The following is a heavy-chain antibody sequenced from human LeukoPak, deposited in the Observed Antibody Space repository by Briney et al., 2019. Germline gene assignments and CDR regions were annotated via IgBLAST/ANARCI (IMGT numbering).Heavy chain of an antibody. D-gene: IGHD7-27*01. Sequence: GGSLRLSCAASGFTFSSYSMTWVRQAPGKGLEWVSSISSSSSYIYYADSVKGRFTISRDNAKNSLYLQMNSLRAEDTAVYYCARDRGIATGDGTDYWGQGTLVTVSS. CDR3: ARDRGIATGDGTDY. V-gene: IGHV3-21*01. CDR1: GFTFSSYS. J-gene: IGHJ4*02. CDR2: ISSSSSYI.